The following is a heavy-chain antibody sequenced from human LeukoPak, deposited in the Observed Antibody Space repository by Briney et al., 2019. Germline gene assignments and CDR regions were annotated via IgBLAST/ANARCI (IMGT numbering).Heavy chain of an antibody. CDR3: ARHGPFTYYYDSGSYYYYAMDV. CDR2: VYYTGST. CDR1: GGGIRAYY. J-gene: IGHJ6*02. D-gene: IGHD3-10*01. Sequence: SETLTLTCTVSGGGIRAYYWTWIRQPPGKGLEWIGHVYYTGSTNYNPSLKSRVTISLDTSKNQFSLKLSSVTAADTAVYYCARHGPFTYYYDSGSYYYYAMDVWGQGTTVTVSS. V-gene: IGHV4-59*08.